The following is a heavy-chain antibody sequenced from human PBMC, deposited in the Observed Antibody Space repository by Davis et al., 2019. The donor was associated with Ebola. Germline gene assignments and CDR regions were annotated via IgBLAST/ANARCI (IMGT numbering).Heavy chain of an antibody. V-gene: IGHV1-69*04. CDR3: ARDLWAYYGSGSSAPFDY. CDR1: GGTFSSYA. Sequence: SVQVSCKASGGTFSSYAISWVRQHPGQGREWMGRIIPILGIANYAQKFQGRVTITADKSTSTAYMELSSLRSEDTAVYYCARDLWAYYGSGSSAPFDYWGQGTLVTVSS. CDR2: IIPILGIA. D-gene: IGHD3-10*01. J-gene: IGHJ4*02.